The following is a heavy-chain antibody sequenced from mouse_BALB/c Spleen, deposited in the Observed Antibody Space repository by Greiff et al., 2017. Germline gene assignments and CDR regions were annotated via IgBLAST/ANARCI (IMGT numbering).Heavy chain of an antibody. CDR2: IYPYNGGT. J-gene: IGHJ3*01. CDR3: ASGNYWFAY. CDR1: GYTFTDYN. V-gene: IGHV1S29*02. D-gene: IGHD2-1*01. Sequence: DVKLQESGPELVKPGASVKISCKASGYTFTDYNMHWVKQSHGKSLEWIGYIYPYNGGTGYNQKFKSKATLTVDNSSSTAYMELRSLTSEDSAVYYCASGNYWFAYWGQGTLVTVSA.